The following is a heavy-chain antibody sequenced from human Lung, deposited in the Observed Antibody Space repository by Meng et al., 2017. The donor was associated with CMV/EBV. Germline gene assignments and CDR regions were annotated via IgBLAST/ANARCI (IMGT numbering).Heavy chain of an antibody. CDR3: LRRSGGSV. V-gene: IGHV4-4*02. CDR2: IPHRGSS. D-gene: IGHD3-10*01. Sequence: QGQLRESGPALGKPSETLSLTCAVPGDSITNHNWWAWVRQPPGKGLEWIGEIPHRGSSAYNPSLKSRVSMSIDKSKNQFSLKLTSVTAADTAVYHCLRRSGGSVWGQGTLVTVSS. J-gene: IGHJ1*01. CDR1: GDSITNHNW.